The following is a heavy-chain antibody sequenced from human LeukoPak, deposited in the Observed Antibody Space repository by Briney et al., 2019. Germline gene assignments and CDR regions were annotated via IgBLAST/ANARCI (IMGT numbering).Heavy chain of an antibody. J-gene: IGHJ4*02. CDR3: AGTYSSGWYVFDY. V-gene: IGHV4-59*01. CDR1: GGSISSYY. D-gene: IGHD6-19*01. Sequence: SETLSLTCTVSGGSISSYYWSWIRQPPGKGLEWIGYIYYSGSTNYNPSLKSRVTISVDTSKNQFTLKLSSVTAADTAVYYCAGTYSSGWYVFDYWGQGTLVTVSS. CDR2: IYYSGST.